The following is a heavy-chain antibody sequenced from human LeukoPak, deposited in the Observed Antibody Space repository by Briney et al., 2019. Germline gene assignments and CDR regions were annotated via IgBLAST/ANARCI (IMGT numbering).Heavy chain of an antibody. J-gene: IGHJ4*02. CDR2: ISYDGSNK. V-gene: IGHV3-30*04. CDR3: ARAEVIAVAHFDY. D-gene: IGHD6-19*01. Sequence: GSLRLSCAASGFTFSSYAMHWVRQAPGKGLEWVAVISYDGSNKYYADSVKGRFTISRDNSKNTLYLQMNSLRAEDTAVYYCARAEVIAVAHFDYWGQGTLVTASS. CDR1: GFTFSSYA.